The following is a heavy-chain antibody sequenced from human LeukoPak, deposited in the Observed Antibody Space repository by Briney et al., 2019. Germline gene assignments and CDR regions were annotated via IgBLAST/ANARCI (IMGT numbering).Heavy chain of an antibody. D-gene: IGHD2-2*01. J-gene: IGHJ3*02. CDR2: IYYSGTT. CDR1: GDSISSYY. Sequence: PSETLSLTCTVSGDSISSYYWSWIRQPPGKALEWIGYIYYSGTTNYNPSLKSRVTISVDTSKNQFSLKLSSVTAADTAVYYCARRRPAHDAFDIWGQGTMVTVSS. CDR3: ARRRPAHDAFDI. V-gene: IGHV4-59*01.